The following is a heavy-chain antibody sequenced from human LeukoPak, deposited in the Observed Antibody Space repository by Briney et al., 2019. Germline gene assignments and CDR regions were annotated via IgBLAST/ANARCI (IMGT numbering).Heavy chain of an antibody. CDR2: ISTDSINK. J-gene: IGHJ3*01. CDR3: ARRPRGYALDV. CDR1: GFTFRDYA. V-gene: IGHV3-30*04. Sequence: PGGSLRLSCTASGFTFRDYAMHWVRQAPGKGLEWVALISTDSINKYYADSVAGRFTVSRDDSNNTLFLHLDTLKTEDTAVYFCARRPRGYALDVWGQRTMVTVS.